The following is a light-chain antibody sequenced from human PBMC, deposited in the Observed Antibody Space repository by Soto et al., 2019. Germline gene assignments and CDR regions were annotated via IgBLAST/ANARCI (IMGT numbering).Light chain of an antibody. Sequence: QAVVTQEPSLTVSPGGTVTVXXGSSXXAVTIGHWPFWFQQKPGQAPRTLIYDISSKHSWTPARFSGSLLGGKAALTLSGAQPEDEAEYYCLLSYSGAWVFGGGTKLTVL. V-gene: IGLV7-46*01. CDR1: XXAVTIGHW. CDR2: DIS. CDR3: LLSYSGAWV. J-gene: IGLJ3*02.